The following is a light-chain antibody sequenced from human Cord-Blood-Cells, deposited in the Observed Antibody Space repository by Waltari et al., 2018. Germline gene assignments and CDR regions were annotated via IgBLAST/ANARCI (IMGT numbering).Light chain of an antibody. CDR3: AAWDDSLNGYV. V-gene: IGLV1-44*01. Sequence: QSVLTQPPSASGTPGQRVTISCSGSSSNLGSNTVHWYQQLPGPAPKLLIYSNNQRPSGVPDRFSGSKSGTSASLAISGLQSEDEADYYCAAWDDSLNGYVFGTGTKVTVL. J-gene: IGLJ1*01. CDR1: SSNLGSNT. CDR2: SNN.